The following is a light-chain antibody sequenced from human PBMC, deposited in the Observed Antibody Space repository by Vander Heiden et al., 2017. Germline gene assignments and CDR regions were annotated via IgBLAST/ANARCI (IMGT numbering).Light chain of an antibody. CDR1: TGAVTSGHY. Sequence: QAVVTQEPSLTVSPGGPVTLTCDSSTGAVTSGHYPYWFQQKPGQAPRTLIYDATNRHSWTPARFSGSLLGGKAALTLSGAQPEDEAEYYCLLSYGGARVFGGGTKLTVL. V-gene: IGLV7-46*01. CDR2: DAT. J-gene: IGLJ3*02. CDR3: LLSYGGARV.